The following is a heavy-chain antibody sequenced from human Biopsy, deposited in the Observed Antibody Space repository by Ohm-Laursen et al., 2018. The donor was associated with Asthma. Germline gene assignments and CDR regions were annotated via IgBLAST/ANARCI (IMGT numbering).Heavy chain of an antibody. CDR3: AKARIHHFYDSSGYYQHD. CDR1: GTHFGSYN. CDR2: ITFDGSTQ. Sequence: SLRLSCTASGTHFGSYNMHWARQAPGKGLEWVAVITFDGSTQHYGDSVKGRFTISRDNAKNTLYLQMNSLRAEDTAVYYCAKARIHHFYDSSGYYQHDWGQGTLVTVSS. J-gene: IGHJ4*02. D-gene: IGHD3-22*01. V-gene: IGHV3-30-3*01.